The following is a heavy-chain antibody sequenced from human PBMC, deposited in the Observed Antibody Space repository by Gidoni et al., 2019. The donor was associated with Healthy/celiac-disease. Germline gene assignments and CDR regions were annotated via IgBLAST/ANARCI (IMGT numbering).Heavy chain of an antibody. CDR2: IIPIFGTA. D-gene: IGHD3-3*01. V-gene: IGHV1-69*01. J-gene: IGHJ6*02. CDR3: ASFGRTYYDFWSGYFTNYYYYGMDV. CDR1: GGTFSSSA. Sequence: QVQLVQSGAEVKKPGSSVKVSCKASGGTFSSSASSWVRQAPGQGLEWMGGIIPIFGTANYAQKFQGRVTITADESTSTAYMELSSLRSEDTAVYYCASFGRTYYDFWSGYFTNYYYYGMDVWGQGTTVTVSS.